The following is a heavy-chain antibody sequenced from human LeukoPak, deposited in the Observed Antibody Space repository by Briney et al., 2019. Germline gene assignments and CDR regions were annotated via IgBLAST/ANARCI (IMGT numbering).Heavy chain of an antibody. Sequence: ASVKVSCKASGYTFTSYDINWVRQATGQGLEWMGWMNPNSGNTGYAQKFQGRVTMTRNTSISTAYMGLSSLRSEDTAVYYCARGGYCSGGSCSYNWFDPWGQGTLVTVSS. V-gene: IGHV1-8*01. CDR2: MNPNSGNT. D-gene: IGHD2-15*01. J-gene: IGHJ5*02. CDR1: GYTFTSYD. CDR3: ARGGYCSGGSCSYNWFDP.